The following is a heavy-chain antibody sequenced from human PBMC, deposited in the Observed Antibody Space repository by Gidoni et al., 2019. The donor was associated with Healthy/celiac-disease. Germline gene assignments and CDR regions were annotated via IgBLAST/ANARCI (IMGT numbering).Heavy chain of an antibody. D-gene: IGHD1-7*01. J-gene: IGHJ4*02. V-gene: IGHV4-34*01. Sequence: QVQLQQWGAGLLKPSETLSLTCAVYGGSFSGYYWSWIRQPPGKGLEWIGEINHSGSTNYNPSLKSRVTISVDTSKNQFSLKLSSVTAADTAVYYCAIRTGTTVYELDYWGQGTLVTVSS. CDR1: GGSFSGYY. CDR2: INHSGST. CDR3: AIRTGTTVYELDY.